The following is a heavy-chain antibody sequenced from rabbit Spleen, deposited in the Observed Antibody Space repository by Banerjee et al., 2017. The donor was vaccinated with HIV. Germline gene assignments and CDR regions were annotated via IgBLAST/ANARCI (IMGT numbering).Heavy chain of an antibody. J-gene: IGHJ4*01. Sequence: ELVESGGGLVQAGESLKLSCKASGIDFSSYAMIWVRQAPGKGLEWIAYIYPGFGLKKYANSVKGRFTISSDNAQNTVFLQMTSLTASDTATYFCARGFASSSGYYLNLWGPGTLVTVS. CDR2: IYPGFGLK. CDR1: GIDFSSYA. CDR3: ARGFASSSGYYLNL. V-gene: IGHV1S47*01. D-gene: IGHD1-1*01.